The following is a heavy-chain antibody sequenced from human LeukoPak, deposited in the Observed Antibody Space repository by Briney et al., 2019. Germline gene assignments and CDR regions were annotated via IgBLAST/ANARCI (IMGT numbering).Heavy chain of an antibody. Sequence: ASVTVSCTASGYTFTGYFIHWVRQAPGQGLEWMGWINPNSGGTNYAQKFQGRVTMTRDTSINTAYMELSRLRSDDTAVYYCARAANGYDAFDIWGQGTMVTVSS. CDR1: GYTFTGYF. CDR2: INPNSGGT. CDR3: ARAANGYDAFDI. V-gene: IGHV1-2*02. J-gene: IGHJ3*02. D-gene: IGHD2-2*03.